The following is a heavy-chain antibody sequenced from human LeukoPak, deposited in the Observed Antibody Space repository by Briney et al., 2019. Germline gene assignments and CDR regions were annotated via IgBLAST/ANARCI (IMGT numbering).Heavy chain of an antibody. V-gene: IGHV4-34*01. D-gene: IGHD2-2*02. CDR2: INHSGST. J-gene: IGHJ6*02. Sequence: SETLSLTCAVYGGSFSGYYWSWIRQPPGKGLEWIGEINHSGSTNYNPSLKSRVTISVDTSKNQFSLKLSSVTAADTAVYYCARGLVVVPAAISYYYYGMDVWGQGTTVTVSS. CDR3: ARGLVVVPAAISYYYYGMDV. CDR1: GGSFSGYY.